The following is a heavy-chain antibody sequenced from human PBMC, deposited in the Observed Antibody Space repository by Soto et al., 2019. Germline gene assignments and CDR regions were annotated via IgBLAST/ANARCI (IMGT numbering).Heavy chain of an antibody. CDR3: AKDPRLAVADQYYYYGMDV. V-gene: IGHV3-30-3*01. CDR2: ISSDGSNK. J-gene: IGHJ6*02. Sequence: PGGSLRLSCAVSGFTFSSHAMHWVRQAPGKGLEWVTLISSDGSNKYYADSVKGRFTISRDNSKNTLYLQMNSLRAEDTAVYYCAKDPRLAVADQYYYYGMDVWGQGTTVTVSS. CDR1: GFTFSSHA. D-gene: IGHD6-19*01.